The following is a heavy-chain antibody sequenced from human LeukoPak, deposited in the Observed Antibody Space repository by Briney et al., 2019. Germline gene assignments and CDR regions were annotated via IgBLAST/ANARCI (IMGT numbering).Heavy chain of an antibody. Sequence: PSETLSLTCTVSGGSISSYYWSWIRQPPGKGLEWIGYIYYSGSTNYNPSLKSRVTISVDTSKNQFSLKLSSVTAADTAVYYCARAPHSQRTPPPHWYFDLWGRGTLVTVSS. CDR1: GGSISSYY. J-gene: IGHJ2*01. D-gene: IGHD1-1*01. V-gene: IGHV4-59*01. CDR3: ARAPHSQRTPPPHWYFDL. CDR2: IYYSGST.